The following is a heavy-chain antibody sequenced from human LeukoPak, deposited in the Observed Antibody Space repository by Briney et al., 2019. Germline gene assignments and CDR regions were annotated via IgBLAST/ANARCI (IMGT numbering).Heavy chain of an antibody. V-gene: IGHV3-20*04. J-gene: IGHJ4*02. D-gene: IGHD1-26*01. CDR2: INWNGVST. CDR3: ARLRGLYSDTNRYQTALDC. CDR1: GFTFDDYG. Sequence: GGSLRLSCAASGFTFDDYGMSWVRQAPGKGLEWVSFINWNGVSTSYADSVKGRFTISRDNAKNSLYVQMNSLRAEDTAVYYCARLRGLYSDTNRYQTALDCWGQGTLVTVPS.